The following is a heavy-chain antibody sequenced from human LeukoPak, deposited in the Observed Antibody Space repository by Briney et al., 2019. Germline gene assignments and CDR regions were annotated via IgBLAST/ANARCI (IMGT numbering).Heavy chain of an antibody. CDR2: ISSSSSYI. J-gene: IGHJ4*02. CDR1: GFTFSSYS. CDR3: ATYNWNDFDY. Sequence: SGGSLRLSCAASGFTFSSYSMNWVRQAPGKGLEWVSSISSSSSYIYYADSVKGRFTISRDNAKNSLYLQMNSLRAEDTAVYYRATYNWNDFDYWGQGTLVTVSS. V-gene: IGHV3-21*01. D-gene: IGHD1-20*01.